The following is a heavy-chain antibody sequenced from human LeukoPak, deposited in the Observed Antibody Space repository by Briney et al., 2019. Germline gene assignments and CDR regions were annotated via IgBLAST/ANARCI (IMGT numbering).Heavy chain of an antibody. J-gene: IGHJ5*02. V-gene: IGHV1-8*02. CDR3: ARENRQAGFDP. CDR2: MNPNSGNT. Sequence: ASVKVSCKASGYTFTAYYMHWVRQATGQGLEWMGWMNPNSGNTGYAQKFQGRVTMTRNTSISTAYMELSSLRSEDTAVYYCARENRQAGFDPWGQGTLVTVSS. CDR1: GYTFTAYY.